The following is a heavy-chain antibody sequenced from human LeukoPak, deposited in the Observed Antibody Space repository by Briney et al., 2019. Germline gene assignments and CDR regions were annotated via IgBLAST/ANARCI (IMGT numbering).Heavy chain of an antibody. Sequence: SGTLSLTCAVSGGSISSSNWWSWVRQPPGKGLEWIGEIYHSGSTNYNPSLKSRVTISVDKSKNQFSLKLSSVTAADTAVYYCARKYSSGWGGDAFDIWGQGTMVTVSS. CDR2: IYHSGST. CDR3: ARKYSSGWGGDAFDI. D-gene: IGHD6-19*01. V-gene: IGHV4-4*02. J-gene: IGHJ3*02. CDR1: GGSISSSNW.